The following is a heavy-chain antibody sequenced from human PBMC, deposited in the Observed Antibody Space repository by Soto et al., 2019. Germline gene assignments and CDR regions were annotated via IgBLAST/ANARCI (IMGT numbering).Heavy chain of an antibody. CDR2: IYPYDSDT. CDR1: GDTFTTYW. Sequence: PGESLKISCKGSGDTFTTYWIGWVRQMPGKGLEWIGIIYPYDSDTRYSPSFQGQVTISADKSISTANLQWSSLKASDTAMYYCARLWGGYSHAFIDSWGQGTLVTVSS. V-gene: IGHV5-51*01. CDR3: ARLWGGYSHAFIDS. D-gene: IGHD5-18*01. J-gene: IGHJ4*02.